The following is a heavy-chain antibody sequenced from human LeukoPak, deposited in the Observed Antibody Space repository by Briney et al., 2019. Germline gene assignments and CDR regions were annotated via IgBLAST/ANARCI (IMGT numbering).Heavy chain of an antibody. CDR3: ATVVRITMVRGDPVPLDY. J-gene: IGHJ4*02. CDR2: VDPEDGET. V-gene: IGHV1-24*01. CDR1: GYTLTELS. Sequence: ASVKVSCKVSGYTLTELSMHWVRQAPGKGLEWMGGVDPEDGETIYAQKFQGRVTMTEDTSTDTAYMELSSLRSEDTAVYYCATVVRITMVRGDPVPLDYWGQGTLVTVSS. D-gene: IGHD3-10*01.